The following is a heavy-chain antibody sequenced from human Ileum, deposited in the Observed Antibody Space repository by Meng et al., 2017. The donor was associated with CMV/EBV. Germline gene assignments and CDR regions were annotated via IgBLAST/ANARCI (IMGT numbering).Heavy chain of an antibody. J-gene: IGHJ4*02. CDR2: IYYSGST. CDR3: ARQRGYCSGGSCYHFDY. D-gene: IGHD2-15*01. CDR1: GGSISSGDYY. V-gene: IGHV4-30-4*08. Sequence: QVQLQESGPGLVKPSPTLSLTCTVSGGSISSGDYYWSWLRQPPGKGLEWIGYIYYSGSTYYNPSLKSRVTISVDTSKNQFSLKLSSVTAADTAVYYCARQRGYCSGGSCYHFDYWGQGTLVTVSS.